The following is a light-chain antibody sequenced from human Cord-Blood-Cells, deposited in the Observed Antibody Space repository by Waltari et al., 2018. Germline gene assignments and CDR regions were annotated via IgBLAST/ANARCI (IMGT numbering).Light chain of an antibody. V-gene: IGKV1-33*01. J-gene: IGKJ4*01. Sequence: DIQMTQSPSSLSASVGDRVTITCQASQDISNYLNWYQQKPGKAPKLLIYDASNLETGVPSRFSGSGSGTDFTFTISSLQPEDIATYYCQQYDNLPPPDTRLTFGVGTKVEIK. CDR3: QQYDNLPPPDTRLT. CDR2: DAS. CDR1: QDISNY.